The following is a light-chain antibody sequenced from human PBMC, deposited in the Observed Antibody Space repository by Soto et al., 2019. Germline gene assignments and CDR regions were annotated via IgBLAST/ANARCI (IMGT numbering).Light chain of an antibody. J-gene: IGLJ1*01. CDR1: SSDVGAYNY. CDR2: EVS. Sequence: QSALTQPASVSGSPGQSITISCTGTSSDVGAYNYVSWYQQHPGKAPKLMIYEVSNRPSGVSNRFSGSKSGNTASLTIFGLQAEDEADYYCSPYTSSSTPYVFGTGTKLTVL. V-gene: IGLV2-14*01. CDR3: SPYTSSSTPYV.